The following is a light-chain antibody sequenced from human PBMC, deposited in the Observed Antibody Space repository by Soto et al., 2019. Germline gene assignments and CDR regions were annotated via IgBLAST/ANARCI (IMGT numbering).Light chain of an antibody. CDR2: AAS. V-gene: IGKV1-8*01. J-gene: IGKJ5*01. CDR1: QGISSY. CDR3: QQYYSYPT. Sequence: AIRMTQSPSAFSASTGDTVTRISRASQGISSYLAWYQQKPGKAPQLMIYAASTLQSGVPSSISGSGSGTDFTLTISCLQSEDFASYYCQQYYSYPTFGQGTRLEIK.